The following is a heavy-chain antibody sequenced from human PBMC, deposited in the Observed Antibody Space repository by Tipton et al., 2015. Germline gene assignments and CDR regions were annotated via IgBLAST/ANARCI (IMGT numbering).Heavy chain of an antibody. Sequence: GSLRLSCVASGFTFSICAMNWVRQGPGGKGLEWVSAISGSGGSTYYADSVKGRFTISRDNSKNTLYLQMHSLRAEDTAVYYCARNTGELRIPMFFAPWGQGTLVTVSS. CDR2: ISGSGGST. V-gene: IGHV3-23*01. CDR1: GFTFSICA. J-gene: IGHJ5*02. CDR3: ARNTGELRIPMFFAP. D-gene: IGHD3-10*02.